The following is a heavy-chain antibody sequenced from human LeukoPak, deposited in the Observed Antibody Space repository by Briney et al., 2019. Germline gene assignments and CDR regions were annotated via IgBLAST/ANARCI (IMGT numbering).Heavy chain of an antibody. J-gene: IGHJ5*02. CDR2: IGSSGGYI. D-gene: IGHD2-2*01. CDR3: GTSPRGWFDP. CDR1: GFTFSSYS. Sequence: GGSLRLSCAASGFTFSSYSMNWVRQAPGKGLEWVSSIGSSGGYIYYADSVKGRFTISRDNARNSLFLQMNSLRAEDTAVYYCGTSPRGWFDPWGREPWSPSPQ. V-gene: IGHV3-21*01.